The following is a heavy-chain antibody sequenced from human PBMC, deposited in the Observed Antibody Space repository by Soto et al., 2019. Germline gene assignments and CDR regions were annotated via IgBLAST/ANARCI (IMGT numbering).Heavy chain of an antibody. CDR3: ARLHIVVAMRRTGYFDY. D-gene: IGHD2-21*01. J-gene: IGHJ4*02. CDR1: GFTFSTYA. V-gene: IGHV3-23*01. Sequence: GGSLRLSCAASGFTFSTYAMTWVRQAPGKGLGWVSTISGSGTSTYYTESVKGRFTISRDNSKNTVTLQMNSLRVEDTAVYYCARLHIVVAMRRTGYFDYWGQGIPVTVSS. CDR2: ISGSGTST.